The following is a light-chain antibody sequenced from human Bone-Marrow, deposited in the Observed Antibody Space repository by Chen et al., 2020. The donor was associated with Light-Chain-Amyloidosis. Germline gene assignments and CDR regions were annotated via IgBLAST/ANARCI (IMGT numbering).Light chain of an antibody. Sequence: DIVMTQSPDSLAVSLGERATINCKSSQSVLHSSNNKNYLAWYQQKPGQPPKLLIYWASTRESGVPDRFSGSGYGTDFTLTISSLQAEDVAVYYCQQYYSNPKTFGQGTKVEIK. CDR2: WAS. J-gene: IGKJ1*01. CDR1: QSVLHSSNNKNY. CDR3: QQYYSNPKT. V-gene: IGKV4-1*01.